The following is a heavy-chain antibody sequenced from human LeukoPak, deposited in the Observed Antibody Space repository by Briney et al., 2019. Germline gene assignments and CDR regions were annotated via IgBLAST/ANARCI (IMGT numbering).Heavy chain of an antibody. CDR2: IYYSGNT. D-gene: IGHD3-10*01. J-gene: IGHJ4*02. Sequence: SETLSLTCTVSGGSISSSSYYWAWIRQPPGKGLEWIGSIYYSGNTYYNPSLKSRVTMSVDTSKNQFSLRLSSVTAADTAVYYCARANYYGSGQFDYWGQGTLVTVSS. V-gene: IGHV4-39*07. CDR1: GGSISSSSYY. CDR3: ARANYYGSGQFDY.